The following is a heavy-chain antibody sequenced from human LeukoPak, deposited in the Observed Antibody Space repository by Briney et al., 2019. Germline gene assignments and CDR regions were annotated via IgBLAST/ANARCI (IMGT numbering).Heavy chain of an antibody. V-gene: IGHV1-69*05. D-gene: IGHD6-19*01. CDR2: IIPIFGTA. J-gene: IGHJ3*02. Sequence: SVKVSCKASGGTFSSYAISWVRQAPGQGLEWVRRIIPIFGTANYAQKFQGRVTITTDESTSTAYMELSSLRSEDTAVYYCARMSVAGTKVAFDIWGQGTMVTVSS. CDR3: ARMSVAGTKVAFDI. CDR1: GGTFSSYA.